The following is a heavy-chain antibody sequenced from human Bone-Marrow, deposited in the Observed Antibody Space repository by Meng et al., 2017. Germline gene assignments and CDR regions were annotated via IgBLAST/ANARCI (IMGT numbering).Heavy chain of an antibody. D-gene: IGHD6-25*01. V-gene: IGHV1-2*06. CDR1: GYNFPDYY. CDR2: INPKSGDT. J-gene: IGHJ4*02. CDR3: ARDEDISAAGKLFGDY. Sequence: QVQLVQSEADVKKPGASVKASCKPSGYNFPDYYIHWVRRAPGQGLEWMGRINPKSGDTHYAQKFQARVTMTGDTSISTAYMELSGLRSDDTAMYYCARDEDISAAGKLFGDYWGQGTLVTVSS.